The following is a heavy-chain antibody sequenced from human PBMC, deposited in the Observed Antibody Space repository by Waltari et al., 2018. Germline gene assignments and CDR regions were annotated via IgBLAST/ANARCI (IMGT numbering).Heavy chain of an antibody. CDR1: GFTFSSYG. J-gene: IGHJ4*02. Sequence: QVQLVESGGGVVQPGSSLRLSCTASGFTFSSYGMHWFRQAPGKGREWVAVISYDGSNKYYADSVKGRVTISRDNSKNTLYLQMNSLRAEDTAVYYCAKERHGDYLFDYWGQGTLVTVSS. CDR2: ISYDGSNK. V-gene: IGHV3-30*18. CDR3: AKERHGDYLFDY. D-gene: IGHD4-17*01.